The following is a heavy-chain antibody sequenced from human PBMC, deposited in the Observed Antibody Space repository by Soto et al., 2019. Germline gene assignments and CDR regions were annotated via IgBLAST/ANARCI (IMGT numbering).Heavy chain of an antibody. CDR3: AKLNLFVSAAAGRGPFDY. CDR1: GFTFSNYA. CDR2: VSGSGGNT. V-gene: IGHV3-23*01. J-gene: IGHJ4*02. Sequence: EQLLESGGGLVQPGGSLRLSCAASGFTFSNYAMSWVRQAPGKGLEWVSAVSGSGGNTFYADSVQGRYTISRDNSKNMLNLQMNSLRAEDTAVYYCAKLNLFVSAAAGRGPFDYWGQGTLVTVSS. D-gene: IGHD6-13*01.